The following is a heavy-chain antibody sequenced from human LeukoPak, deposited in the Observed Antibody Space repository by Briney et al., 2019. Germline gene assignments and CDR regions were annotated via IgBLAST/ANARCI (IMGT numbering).Heavy chain of an antibody. V-gene: IGHV3-7*01. Sequence: GGSLRLSCAASGFTFSSYAMSWVRQAPGKGLEWVANIKQDGSEKYYVDSVKGRFTISRDNAKNSLYLQMNSLRAEDTAVYYCARETYGSGSFDYWGQGTLVTVSS. J-gene: IGHJ4*02. CDR3: ARETYGSGSFDY. CDR1: GFTFSSYA. D-gene: IGHD3-10*01. CDR2: IKQDGSEK.